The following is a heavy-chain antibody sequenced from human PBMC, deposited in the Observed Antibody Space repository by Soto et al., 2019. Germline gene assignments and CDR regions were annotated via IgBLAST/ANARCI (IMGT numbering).Heavy chain of an antibody. V-gene: IGHV1-46*01. J-gene: IGHJ4*02. D-gene: IGHD6-19*01. Sequence: SVNVACRSSGYTRTSYYMHVVGQAPGQGLEWMGIINPSGGSTTYAQKFQGRVTMTRDTSTSTVYMELSSLRSEDTAVYYCASPRGYSSGWYYFDYWGQGTLVTVSS. CDR3: ASPRGYSSGWYYFDY. CDR2: INPSGGST. CDR1: GYTRTSYY.